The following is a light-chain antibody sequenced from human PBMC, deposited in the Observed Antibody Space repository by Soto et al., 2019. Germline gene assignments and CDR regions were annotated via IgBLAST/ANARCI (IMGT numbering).Light chain of an antibody. V-gene: IGKV3-20*01. CDR2: GAS. CDR1: QSVSNNY. CDR3: QQSYSTPQT. J-gene: IGKJ1*01. Sequence: EIVLTQSPGPLSLSPGERATLSCRSSQSVSNNYLAWYQQKPGQAPRLIIYGASNRATGIPDRFSGSGSGTDFTLTISSLQPEDVATYYCQQSYSTPQTLGQGTKVDIK.